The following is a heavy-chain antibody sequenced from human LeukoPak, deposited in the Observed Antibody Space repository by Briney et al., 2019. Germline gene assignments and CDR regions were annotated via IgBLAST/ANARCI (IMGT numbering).Heavy chain of an antibody. CDR2: MNPNSGNT. J-gene: IGHJ5*02. D-gene: IGHD6-13*01. V-gene: IGHV1-8*03. CDR3: ARALPIAAAGTYWFDP. Sequence: ASVKVSCKASGYTFTDYYMHWVRQATGQGLEWMGWMNPNSGNTGYAQKFQGRVTITRNTSISTAYMELSSLRSEDTAVYYCARALPIAAAGTYWFDPWGQGTLVTVSS. CDR1: GYTFTDYY.